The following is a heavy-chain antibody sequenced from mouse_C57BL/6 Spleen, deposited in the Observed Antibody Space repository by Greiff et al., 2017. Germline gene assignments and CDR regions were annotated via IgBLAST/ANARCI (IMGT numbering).Heavy chain of an antibody. D-gene: IGHD3-2*02. Sequence: EVKLVESGGGLVQPGGSLSLSCAASGFTFTDYYMSWVRQPPGQALEWLGFIRNKANGYTTEYSASVKGRFTISRDNSQSILYLQMNALRAEDSDTYYCARYGSGYTYYFDYWGQGTTLTVSS. V-gene: IGHV7-3*01. CDR2: IRNKANGYTT. CDR1: GFTFTDYY. J-gene: IGHJ2*01. CDR3: ARYGSGYTYYFDY.